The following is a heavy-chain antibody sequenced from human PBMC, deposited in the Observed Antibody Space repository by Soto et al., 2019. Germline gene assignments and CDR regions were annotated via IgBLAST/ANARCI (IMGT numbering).Heavy chain of an antibody. V-gene: IGHV1-3*01. J-gene: IGHJ6*02. CDR2: INAGNGNT. Sequence: ASVTVSCRASGYTFTNYAMHWVRQAPGQRLEWMGWINAGNGNTKYSQKFQGRVTITRDTSASTAYMELSSLRSEDTAVYYCARGTHSGYGGYYGMDVWGQGTTVTVSS. CDR1: GYTFTNYA. CDR3: ARGTHSGYGGYYGMDV. D-gene: IGHD5-12*01.